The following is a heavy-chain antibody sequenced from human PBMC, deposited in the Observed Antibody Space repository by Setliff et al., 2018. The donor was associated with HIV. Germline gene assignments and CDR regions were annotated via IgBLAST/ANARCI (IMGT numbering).Heavy chain of an antibody. CDR3: ARAEWIQLWFGAFDI. CDR2: IFYGGSVYGSGRT. Sequence: SETLSLTCTVSGDSISSNNYYWAWIRQSPGKELEWIGCIFYGGSVYGSGRTFFNPSLKSRVTISVDTSKNQFSLKLSSVTAADTAVYYCARAEWIQLWFGAFDIWGQGTMVTVSS. CDR1: GDSISSNNYY. J-gene: IGHJ3*02. D-gene: IGHD5-18*01. V-gene: IGHV4-39*07.